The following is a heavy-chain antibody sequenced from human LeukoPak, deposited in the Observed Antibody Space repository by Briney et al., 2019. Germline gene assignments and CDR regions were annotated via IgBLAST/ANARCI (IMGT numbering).Heavy chain of an antibody. V-gene: IGHV3-23*01. CDR3: ARDVGYSLEY. J-gene: IGHJ4*02. CDR1: GFTFSSYA. Sequence: GGSLRLSCAASGFTFSSYAMSWVRQAPGKGLEWVSAISGSGGSTYYADSVKGRFSISRDNAKNTLYLQMNSLRAEDTAVYYCARDVGYSLEYWGQGTLVTVSS. D-gene: IGHD2-21*01. CDR2: ISGSGGST.